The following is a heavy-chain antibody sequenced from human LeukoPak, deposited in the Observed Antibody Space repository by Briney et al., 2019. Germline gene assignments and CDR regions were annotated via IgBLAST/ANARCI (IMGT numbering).Heavy chain of an antibody. Sequence: GGSLRLSCAASGFTFSSYSMNWVRQAPGKGLEWVSSISSSSSYIYYADSVKGRFTISRDNAKNSLYLQMNSLGAEDTAVYYCARSPYYYDSSGFFDYWGQGTLVTVSS. CDR2: ISSSSSYI. CDR3: ARSPYYYDSSGFFDY. V-gene: IGHV3-21*01. CDR1: GFTFSSYS. J-gene: IGHJ4*02. D-gene: IGHD3-22*01.